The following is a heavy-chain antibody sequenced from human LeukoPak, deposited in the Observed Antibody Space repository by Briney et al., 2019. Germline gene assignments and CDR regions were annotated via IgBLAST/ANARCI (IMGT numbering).Heavy chain of an antibody. V-gene: IGHV4-34*01. Sequence: SETLSLTCAVYGESFDGFCWNWIRQSPGKGLEWLGEVNYSGMSDYNPALESRIAISADASKRQFSLRLSSLTAADTAVYYCAIRLTTSRLATATTWFDPWGQGTLVSVSS. CDR1: GESFDGFC. CDR3: AIRLTTSRLATATTWFDP. CDR2: VNYSGMS. D-gene: IGHD1-1*01. J-gene: IGHJ5*02.